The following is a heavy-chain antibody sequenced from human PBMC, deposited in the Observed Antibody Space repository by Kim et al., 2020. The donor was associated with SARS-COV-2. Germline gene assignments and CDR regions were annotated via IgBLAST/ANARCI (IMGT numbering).Heavy chain of an antibody. CDR2: ISGSGGST. CDR1: GFTFSSYA. D-gene: IGHD3-22*01. CDR3: AKDLGIGYYDSRNFDY. Sequence: GGSLRLSCAASGFTFSSYAMSCVRQAPGKGLEWVSAISGSGGSTYYADSVKGRFTISRDNSKNTLYLQMNSLRAEDTAVYYCAKDLGIGYYDSRNFDYWGQGTLVTVSS. J-gene: IGHJ4*02. V-gene: IGHV3-23*01.